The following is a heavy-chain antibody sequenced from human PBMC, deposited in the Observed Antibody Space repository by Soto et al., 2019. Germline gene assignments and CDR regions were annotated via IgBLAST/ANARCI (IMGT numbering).Heavy chain of an antibody. CDR3: ARDRGPPTAVPTYYYYYYGMDV. CDR1: GGTFSRYA. V-gene: IGHV1-69*01. CDR2: IIPMFGKA. J-gene: IGHJ6*02. D-gene: IGHD3-10*01. Sequence: QVQLVQSGAEVKRPGSSVKVSCKASGGTFSRYAISWVRQAPGQGLEWMGGIIPMFGKANYAQKFQGRVTITADESTRTGYMELRSLISEDTAVYYCARDRGPPTAVPTYYYYYYGMDVWGQGTTVTVSS.